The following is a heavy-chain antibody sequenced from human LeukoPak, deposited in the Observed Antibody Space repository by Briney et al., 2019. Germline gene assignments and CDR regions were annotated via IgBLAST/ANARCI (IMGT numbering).Heavy chain of an antibody. Sequence: PSQTLSLTCTVSGGSISSGDYYWSWIRQPPGKGLEWIGYIYYSGSTYYNPSLKSRVTISVDTSKNQFSLKLTSVTAADTAVYYCARDHYYNSSGYTFRYWGQGTLVSVSS. D-gene: IGHD3-22*01. V-gene: IGHV4-30-4*08. CDR1: GGSISSGDYY. CDR2: IYYSGST. J-gene: IGHJ1*01. CDR3: ARDHYYNSSGYTFRY.